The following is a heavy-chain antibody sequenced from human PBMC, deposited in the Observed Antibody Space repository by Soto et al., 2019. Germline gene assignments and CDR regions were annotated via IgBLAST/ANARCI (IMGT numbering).Heavy chain of an antibody. CDR2: ITPIYPTT. J-gene: IGHJ4*02. D-gene: IGHD5-18*01. CDR3: ARIPRYSFPTSDDLDS. CDR1: GCTFYTYT. Sequence: ASVKVSCKASGCTFYTYTFSWVRQAPGQGLEWMGSITPIYPTTNYAEKFQGRLTVTADGSTNTAYMELKSLTSEDTAVYYCARIPRYSFPTSDDLDSWGQGTLVTVSS. V-gene: IGHV1-69*13.